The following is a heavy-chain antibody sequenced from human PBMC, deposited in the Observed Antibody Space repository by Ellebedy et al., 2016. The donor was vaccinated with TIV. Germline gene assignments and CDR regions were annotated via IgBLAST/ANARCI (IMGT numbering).Heavy chain of an antibody. Sequence: PGGSLRLSCAASGFTFSNFAMNWVRQAPGKGLYWVSEISRSGSDTNYVDSVKGRFTISRDNSKNLLYLQMRGLRVDDTAVSYGAKGGVGPRYSFTSWGQGTLVTVSS. D-gene: IGHD1-26*01. CDR1: GFTFSNFA. CDR2: ISRSGSDT. CDR3: AKGGVGPRYSFTS. V-gene: IGHV3-23*01. J-gene: IGHJ5*02.